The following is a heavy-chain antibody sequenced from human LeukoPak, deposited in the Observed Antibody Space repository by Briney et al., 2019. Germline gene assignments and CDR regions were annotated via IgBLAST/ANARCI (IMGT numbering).Heavy chain of an antibody. CDR3: ARALGAGVSWASFGY. CDR2: MSGNGDTT. D-gene: IGHD2/OR15-2a*01. J-gene: IGHJ4*02. Sequence: PGGSLRLSCAASAFTFSSYGISWVRQAPGKGLEWVLAMSGNGDTTYYADSVKGRFTVSRANSKTKLFLQMNSLRAEDTAVYYCARALGAGVSWASFGYWGQGTLVTVSS. V-gene: IGHV3-23*01. CDR1: AFTFSSYG.